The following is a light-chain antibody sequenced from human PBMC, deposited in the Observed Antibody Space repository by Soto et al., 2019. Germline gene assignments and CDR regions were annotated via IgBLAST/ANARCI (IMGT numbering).Light chain of an antibody. J-gene: IGKJ1*01. CDR1: QSVRSN. V-gene: IGKV3-15*01. Sequence: ETMMTQSPDTLSVSPGERATLSCRASQSVRSNVAWYQQKPGQAPRLLMHGASTRATGIPATFSGSGTGTEFTLTISSLQSEDFAVYYCQQYDNGPWTFGQGTKVEIK. CDR3: QQYDNGPWT. CDR2: GAS.